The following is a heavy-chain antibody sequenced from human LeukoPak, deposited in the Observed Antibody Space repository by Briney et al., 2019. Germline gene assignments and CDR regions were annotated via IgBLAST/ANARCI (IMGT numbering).Heavy chain of an antibody. CDR3: ARDLKLSRLLWFGELLSKVAYYFDY. Sequence: ASVKVSCKASGYTFTGYYMHWVRQAPGQGLEWMGWINPNSGGTNYAQKFQGRVTMTRDTSISTAYTELSRLRSDDTAVYYCARDLKLSRLLWFGELLSKVAYYFDYWGQGTLVTVSS. V-gene: IGHV1-2*02. D-gene: IGHD3-10*01. CDR1: GYTFTGYY. CDR2: INPNSGGT. J-gene: IGHJ4*02.